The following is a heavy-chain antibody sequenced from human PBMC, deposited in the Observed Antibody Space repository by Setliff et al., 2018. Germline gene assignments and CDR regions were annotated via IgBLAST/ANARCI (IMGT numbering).Heavy chain of an antibody. CDR1: GYSFTSYW. CDR3: ARRGMSSSWFQGYFDY. V-gene: IGHV5-51*01. CDR2: IYPGDSDT. Sequence: GESLKISCKGSGYSFTSYWIGWVRQMPGKGLEWMGIIYPGDSDTRYNPSLKSRVTISVDTSKNQFSLKLSSVTAADTAVYYCARRGMSSSWFQGYFDYWGQGTLVTVSS. D-gene: IGHD6-13*01. J-gene: IGHJ4*02.